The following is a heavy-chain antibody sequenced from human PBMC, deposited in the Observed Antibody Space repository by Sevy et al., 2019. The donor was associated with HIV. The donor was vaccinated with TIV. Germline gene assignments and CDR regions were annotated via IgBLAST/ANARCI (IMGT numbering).Heavy chain of an antibody. CDR1: GFTFSSYA. Sequence: GGSLRLSCAASGFTFSSYAMSWVRQAPGKGLEWVSAISGSGGSTYYADSVKGRFTISRDNSKNTLYLQMNSLRAEDTAVYYCAKDGVGVTTVTTFFDYWGQGTLVTVSS. V-gene: IGHV3-23*01. CDR3: AKDGVGVTTVTTFFDY. CDR2: ISGSGGST. D-gene: IGHD4-17*01. J-gene: IGHJ4*02.